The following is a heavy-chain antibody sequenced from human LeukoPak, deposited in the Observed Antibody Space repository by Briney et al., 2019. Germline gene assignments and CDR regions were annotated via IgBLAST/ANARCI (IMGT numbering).Heavy chain of an antibody. CDR3: ARASWVSTAEAVC. V-gene: IGHV3-23*01. CDR2: LRGDGET. Sequence: GGSLRLSCAASGFSFTNYAMSWVRQAPARGPEWVSSLRGDGETFYADSVKGRFTLSRNDSRNTVYLQLNNLRVEDTAIYYCARASWVSTAEAVCWGQGTQVTVSP. J-gene: IGHJ4*02. CDR1: GFSFTNYA. D-gene: IGHD6-19*01.